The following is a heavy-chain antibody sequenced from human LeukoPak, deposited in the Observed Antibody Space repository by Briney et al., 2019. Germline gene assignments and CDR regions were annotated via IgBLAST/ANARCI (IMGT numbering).Heavy chain of an antibody. CDR3: ARDSQAVPARSTWFDS. V-gene: IGHV3-33*01. D-gene: IGHD6-19*01. Sequence: LTCTVSGGSIGFYFWSWVRQPAGKGLEWVAVMRYDGSNKYYADSVKGRFTISRDNSKNTLYLQMDSQRAEDTAVYYCARDSQAVPARSTWFDSWGQGTLVTVSS. CDR1: GGSIGFYF. CDR2: MRYDGSNK. J-gene: IGHJ5*01.